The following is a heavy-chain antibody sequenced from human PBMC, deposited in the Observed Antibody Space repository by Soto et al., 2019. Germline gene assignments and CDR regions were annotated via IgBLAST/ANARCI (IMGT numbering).Heavy chain of an antibody. D-gene: IGHD3-22*01. CDR1: GGTFSSYA. V-gene: IGHV1-69*13. Sequence: SVKVSCKASGGTFSSYAISWVRQAPGQGLEWMGGIIPIFGTANYAQKFQGRVTITADESTSTAYMELSSLRSEDTAVYYCASRNPNSSGYYFDYWGQGTQVTVSS. CDR3: ASRNPNSSGYYFDY. J-gene: IGHJ4*02. CDR2: IIPIFGTA.